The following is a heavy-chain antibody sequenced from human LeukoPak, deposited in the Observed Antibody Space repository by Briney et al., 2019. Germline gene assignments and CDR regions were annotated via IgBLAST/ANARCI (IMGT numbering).Heavy chain of an antibody. V-gene: IGHV3-48*04. Sequence: PGGSLRLSCAASGFTFSSYSMNWVRQAPGKGLEWVSYISSSSSTIYYADSVKGRFTISRDNAKNSLYLQMNSLRAEDTALYYCAKTRTPYGDYKRDYFDYWGQGTLVTVSS. CDR2: ISSSSSTI. J-gene: IGHJ4*02. CDR3: AKTRTPYGDYKRDYFDY. CDR1: GFTFSSYS. D-gene: IGHD4-17*01.